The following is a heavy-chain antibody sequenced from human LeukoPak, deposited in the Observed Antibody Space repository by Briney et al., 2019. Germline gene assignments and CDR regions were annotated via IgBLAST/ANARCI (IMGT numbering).Heavy chain of an antibody. CDR3: ATFPSGSWSAY. CDR2: IRSKADSYAT. J-gene: IGHJ4*02. D-gene: IGHD1-26*01. CDR1: GFTFSDSG. V-gene: IGHV3-73*01. Sequence: PGGSLRLSCAAAGFTFSDSGMHSVRQASGKGLEWVGHIRSKADSYATVYAASVKGRFPIPRDDSENTAYLQMNSLKTEDTAVYYCATFPSGSWSAYWGQGTLVTVSS.